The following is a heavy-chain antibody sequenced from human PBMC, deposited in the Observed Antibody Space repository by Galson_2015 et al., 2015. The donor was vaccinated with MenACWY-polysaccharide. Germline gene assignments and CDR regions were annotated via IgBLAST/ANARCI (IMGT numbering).Heavy chain of an antibody. CDR3: ARDPRPYDSSGYGEDENY. D-gene: IGHD3-22*01. J-gene: IGHJ4*02. CDR2: ISSSSSYI. CDR1: GFTFSSYS. Sequence: SLRLSCAASGFTFSSYSMNWVRQAPGKGLEWVSSISSSSSYIYYADSVKGRFTISRDNAKNSLHLQMNSLRAEDTAVYYCARDPRPYDSSGYGEDENYWGQGTLVTVSS. V-gene: IGHV3-21*01.